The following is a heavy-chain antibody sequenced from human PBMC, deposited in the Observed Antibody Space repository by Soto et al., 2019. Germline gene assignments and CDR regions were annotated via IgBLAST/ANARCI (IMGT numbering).Heavy chain of an antibody. D-gene: IGHD3-22*01. Sequence: ASVKVSCKVSGYTLTELSMHWVRQAPGKGLEWMGGFDPEDGETIYAQKFQGRVTMTEDTSTDTAYMELSSLRSEDTAVYYCATEAYYYDTLDYWGQGTLVTVSS. J-gene: IGHJ4*02. CDR1: GYTLTELS. CDR3: ATEAYYYDTLDY. CDR2: FDPEDGET. V-gene: IGHV1-24*01.